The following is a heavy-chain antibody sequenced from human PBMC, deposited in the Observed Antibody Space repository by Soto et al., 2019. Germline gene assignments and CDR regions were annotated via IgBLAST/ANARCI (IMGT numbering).Heavy chain of an antibody. CDR2: IYWNDDD. CDR1: GFSLTSSGVG. V-gene: IGHV2-5*01. Sequence: GSGPTREPTQTLTLTCSFSGFSLTSSGVGVGWFRQPPGKALEWLGLIYWNDDDRYRASLHSRLTITKDTSKNQVVLTMTNMDPVDTATYYCAHRPGGSGFRYYFDYWGQGTLVTVSS. D-gene: IGHD6-19*01. CDR3: AHRPGGSGFRYYFDY. J-gene: IGHJ4*02.